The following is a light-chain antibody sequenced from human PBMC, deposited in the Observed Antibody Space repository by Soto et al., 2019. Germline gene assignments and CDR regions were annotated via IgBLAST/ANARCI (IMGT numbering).Light chain of an antibody. CDR1: QYVSMS. J-gene: IGKJ1*01. V-gene: IGKV1-5*01. CDR2: DAS. Sequence: DIQMTQSPSTLSVSVGDRASLSCRASQYVSMSLAWYQQRPGQAPSLLISDASTMDSGIPPRFSGSGSETEFTLTISSLQSDDFAAYYCQQYNSFPWTFGLGTKVDIK. CDR3: QQYNSFPWT.